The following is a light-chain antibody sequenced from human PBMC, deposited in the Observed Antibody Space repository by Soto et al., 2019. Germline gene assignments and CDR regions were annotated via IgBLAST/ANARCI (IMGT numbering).Light chain of an antibody. J-gene: IGKJ1*01. CDR2: DAS. V-gene: IGKV1-9*01. Sequence: IQLTQSPSSLAASVGDSVTITCRAIQGISSYLAWYQQKPGKPPKVLISDASTLQGGVPSRFSGSGSGTDFALTISSLQPEDFATYYCQQLNSYPRTFGQGTKVEIK. CDR3: QQLNSYPRT. CDR1: QGISSY.